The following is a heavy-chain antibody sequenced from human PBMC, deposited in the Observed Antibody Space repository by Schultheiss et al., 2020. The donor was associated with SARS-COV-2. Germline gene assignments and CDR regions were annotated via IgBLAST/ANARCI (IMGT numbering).Heavy chain of an antibody. D-gene: IGHD3-22*01. Sequence: ASVKVSCKASGYTFTSYGISWVRQAPGQGLEWMGWMNPNSGNTGYAQKFQGRVTMTTDTSTSTAYMELGSLRSDDTAVYYCARITYYYDSSGYYGVDYWGQGTLVTVSS. J-gene: IGHJ4*02. CDR3: ARITYYYDSSGYYGVDY. CDR2: MNPNSGNT. CDR1: GYTFTSYG. V-gene: IGHV1-18*01.